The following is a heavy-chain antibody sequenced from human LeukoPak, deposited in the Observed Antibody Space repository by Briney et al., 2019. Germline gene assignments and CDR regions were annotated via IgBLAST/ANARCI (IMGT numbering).Heavy chain of an antibody. D-gene: IGHD3-16*01. Sequence: GGSLILSCAASGFTFSSSAMSWVRQTPSKGLEWLSSITGDGVTTYYADSVKGRFTISRDNSKNILFLQMNSLRAEDSASYFCAKERRRVDTSMIRSYFFDSWGQGTPVTASS. CDR1: GFTFSSSA. V-gene: IGHV3-23*01. J-gene: IGHJ4*02. CDR2: ITGDGVTT. CDR3: AKERRRVDTSMIRSYFFDS.